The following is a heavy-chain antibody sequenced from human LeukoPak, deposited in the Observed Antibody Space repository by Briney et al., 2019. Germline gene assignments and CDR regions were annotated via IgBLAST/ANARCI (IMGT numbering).Heavy chain of an antibody. Sequence: GRSLRLSCAASGFTFSSYAMHWVRQAPGKGLEWVSVISYDGSNKYYADSVKGRFTISRDNSKNTLYLQMNSLRAEDTAVYYCARAVAGYFDYWGQGTLVTVSS. J-gene: IGHJ4*02. D-gene: IGHD6-19*01. CDR3: ARAVAGYFDY. V-gene: IGHV3-30-3*01. CDR1: GFTFSSYA. CDR2: ISYDGSNK.